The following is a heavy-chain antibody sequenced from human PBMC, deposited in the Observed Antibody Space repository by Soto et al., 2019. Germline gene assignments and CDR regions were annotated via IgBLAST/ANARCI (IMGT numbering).Heavy chain of an antibody. D-gene: IGHD1-1*01. Sequence: QVHLVQSGAEVKKPGASVKVSCKASGYTFTSYGITWVRQASGQGLEWMGWISARNGNTDYAQKLQGRVIVTRDTSTSTAYMELRSLRSDDTAVYYCARGRYGDYWGQGALVTVSS. CDR3: ARGRYGDY. V-gene: IGHV1-18*01. CDR1: GYTFTSYG. J-gene: IGHJ4*02. CDR2: ISARNGNT.